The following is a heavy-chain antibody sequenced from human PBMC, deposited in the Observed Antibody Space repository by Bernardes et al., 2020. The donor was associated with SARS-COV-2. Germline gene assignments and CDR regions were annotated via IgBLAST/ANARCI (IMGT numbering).Heavy chain of an antibody. D-gene: IGHD1-26*01. CDR3: ASRPTTVGDIVGAFDL. Sequence: SETLSLTCTVSGGSISSGGYYWSWIRQYPGKGLEWIGYIYYSGNTYYNPSLKSRVTISVDTSKSQFSLKLSSVTAADTAVYYCASRPTTVGDIVGAFDLWGQGTMVTVYS. V-gene: IGHV4-31*03. J-gene: IGHJ3*01. CDR2: IYYSGNT. CDR1: GGSISSGGYY.